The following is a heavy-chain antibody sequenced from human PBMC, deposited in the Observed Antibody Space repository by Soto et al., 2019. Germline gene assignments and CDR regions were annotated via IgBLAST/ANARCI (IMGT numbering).Heavy chain of an antibody. CDR3: ARTGLPAAINYYYGMDV. Sequence: GESLKISCKGSGYSFTSYWIGWVRQMPGKGLEWMGIIYPGDSDTRYSPSFQGQVTISADRSISTAYLQWSSLKASDTAMYYCARTGLPAAINYYYGMDVWGQGTTVTVSS. CDR2: IYPGDSDT. J-gene: IGHJ6*02. V-gene: IGHV5-51*01. D-gene: IGHD2-2*02. CDR1: GYSFTSYW.